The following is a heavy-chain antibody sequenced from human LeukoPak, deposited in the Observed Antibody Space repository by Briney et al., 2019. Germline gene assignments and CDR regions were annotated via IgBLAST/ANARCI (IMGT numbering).Heavy chain of an antibody. CDR3: ARRFIRAFDF. Sequence: SETLSLTCTVSGGSLSSYYWSWIRQPPGKGLEWIGYIYYSGSTNYNPSLKSRITISADTSKNQFSLKPSSVTAADTAVYYCARRFIRAFDFWGQGTMVTVSS. CDR2: IYYSGST. D-gene: IGHD2-21*01. V-gene: IGHV4-59*01. CDR1: GGSLSSYY. J-gene: IGHJ3*01.